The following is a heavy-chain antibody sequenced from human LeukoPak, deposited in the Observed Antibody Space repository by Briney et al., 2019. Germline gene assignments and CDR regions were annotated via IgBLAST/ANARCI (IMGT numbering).Heavy chain of an antibody. V-gene: IGHV3-30-3*01. D-gene: IGHD3-10*01. J-gene: IGHJ6*02. CDR2: ISFDGGTK. CDR3: ARDHMVRERPYYSSSGMDV. Sequence: PGRSLRLSCATSGFTFSNFAMHWVRQAPGKGLDWVAVISFDGGTKYYADSVRGRFTISRDKSRNTLYLQMNSLRLEDKAVYYCARDHMVRERPYYSSSGMDVWARGATVTVSS. CDR1: GFTFSNFA.